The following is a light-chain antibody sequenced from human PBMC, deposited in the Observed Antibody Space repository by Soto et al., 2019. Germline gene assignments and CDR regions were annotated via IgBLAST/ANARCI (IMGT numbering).Light chain of an antibody. CDR1: SAYSNYK. J-gene: IGLJ2*01. V-gene: IGLV9-49*01. CDR3: GADHGSGSNFVSVV. Sequence: QSVLTQPPSASASLGASVTLTCTLSSAYSNYKVDWYQQRPGKGPRFVMRVGTGGIVGSKGDGIPDRFSVLGSGLNRYLTIKNIQEEDESDYYCGADHGSGSNFVSVVFGGGTKLTVL. CDR2: VGTGGIVG.